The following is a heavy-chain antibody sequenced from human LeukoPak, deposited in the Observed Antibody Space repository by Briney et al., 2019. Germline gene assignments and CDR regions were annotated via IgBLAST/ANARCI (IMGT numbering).Heavy chain of an antibody. D-gene: IGHD2-2*01. Sequence: ASVKVSCKASGYTFTGYYMHWVRQAPGQGLEWMGWINPKSGGTNYAQKFQGRVTMTRDTSINTVYMDLSSLRSDDTAVYYCARDRMGDCATTSCYLAYWGQGTQVTVSS. J-gene: IGHJ4*02. CDR2: INPKSGGT. V-gene: IGHV1-2*02. CDR3: ARDRMGDCATTSCYLAY. CDR1: GYTFTGYY.